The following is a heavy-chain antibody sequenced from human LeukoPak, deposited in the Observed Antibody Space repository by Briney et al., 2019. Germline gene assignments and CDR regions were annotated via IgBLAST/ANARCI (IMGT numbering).Heavy chain of an antibody. CDR2: LNPNTLVT. Sequence: GASVKVSCKASGYTFTSYGISWVRQAPGQGLEWMGWLNPNTLVTNYAQHFQGRVSMTWDTSISTGYMDLHSLTSDDTAAYYCARKDGGRDGMDVWGQGTTVTVSS. D-gene: IGHD2-15*01. V-gene: IGHV1-2*02. CDR1: GYTFTSYG. J-gene: IGHJ6*02. CDR3: ARKDGGRDGMDV.